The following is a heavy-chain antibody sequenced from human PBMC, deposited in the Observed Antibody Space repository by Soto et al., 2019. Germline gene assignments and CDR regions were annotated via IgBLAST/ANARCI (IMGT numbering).Heavy chain of an antibody. V-gene: IGHV4-31*03. CDR1: GGSISSGGYY. CDR2: IYYSGST. Sequence: PSETLSLTCTVSGGSISSGGYYWSWIRQHPGKGLEWIGYIYYSGSTYYNPSLKSRVTISVDTSKNQFSLKLSSVTAEDTAVYYCTRDDGYDISGYIVDYWGQGTLVTVSS. J-gene: IGHJ4*02. D-gene: IGHD3-22*01. CDR3: TRDDGYDISGYIVDY.